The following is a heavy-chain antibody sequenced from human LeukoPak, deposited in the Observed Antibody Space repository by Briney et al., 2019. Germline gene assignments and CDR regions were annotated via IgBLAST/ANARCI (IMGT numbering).Heavy chain of an antibody. CDR3: AHGTVYQLDY. V-gene: IGHV3-23*01. Sequence: GGSLRLSCAASGFTFSSHVVSWVRQAPGKGLEWVSGILGGAGGTYYADSVKGRFIISRDNSKNTLYLQMSSLRAEDTAVYYCAHGTVYQLDYWGRGTLVTVSS. D-gene: IGHD2-2*01. CDR2: ILGGAGGT. J-gene: IGHJ4*02. CDR1: GFTFSSHV.